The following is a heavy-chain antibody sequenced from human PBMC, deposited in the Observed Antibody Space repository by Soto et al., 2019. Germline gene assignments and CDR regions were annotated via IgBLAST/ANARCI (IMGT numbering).Heavy chain of an antibody. J-gene: IGHJ4*02. CDR3: AKDMGGAVADYFDY. D-gene: IGHD6-19*01. CDR2: ISSRGGST. CDR1: GFTFSIYA. V-gene: IGHV3-23*01. Sequence: EVQLLESGGGLVQPGGSLRLSCAASGFTFSIYAITWVRQAPGKGLEWVSSISSRGGSTYYADSVKGRFTISRDNSKNTLYLQMNALRADDTAVYYCAKDMGGAVADYFDYWGQGTLVTVSS.